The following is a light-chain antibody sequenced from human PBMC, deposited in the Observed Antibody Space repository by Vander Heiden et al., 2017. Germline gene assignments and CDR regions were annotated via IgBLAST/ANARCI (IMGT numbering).Light chain of an antibody. J-gene: IGKJ1*01. CDR2: AAS. V-gene: IGKV1-39*01. CDR3: QQSYSTPPT. Sequence: DIQLTQSPSSLSASVGDRVTIPCPASQSISSYLNWYQQKPGKAPNLLIYAASTLQSGVPSSCSGSGSGTDFTLTISSLQPEDFATYYSQQSYSTPPTFGQGTKVEVK. CDR1: QSISSY.